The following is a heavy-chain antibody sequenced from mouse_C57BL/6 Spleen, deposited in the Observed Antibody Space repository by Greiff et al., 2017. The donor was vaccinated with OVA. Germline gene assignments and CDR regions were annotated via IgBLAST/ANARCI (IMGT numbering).Heavy chain of an antibody. D-gene: IGHD1-1*01. V-gene: IGHV5-16*01. CDR1: GFTFSDYY. J-gene: IGHJ1*03. Sequence: EVKLVESEGGLVQPGSSLKLSCTASGFTFSDYYMAWVRQVPDKGLEWVANINYDGSSTYYLDSLKSRFIISRDNAKNILDLQMSSLKSEDTATYYCAIANYYGSSYDWYFDVWGTGTTVTVSS. CDR3: AIANYYGSSYDWYFDV. CDR2: INYDGSST.